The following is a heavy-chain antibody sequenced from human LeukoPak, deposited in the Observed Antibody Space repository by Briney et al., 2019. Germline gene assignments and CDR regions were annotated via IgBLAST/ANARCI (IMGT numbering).Heavy chain of an antibody. CDR1: GFTFSSYS. J-gene: IGHJ6*03. CDR3: ARESLGYCSGSTCYYFYMDF. CDR2: ISGSSGTI. V-gene: IGHV3-48*04. D-gene: IGHD2-15*01. Sequence: GGSLRLSCAASGFTFSSYSMNWVRQAPGKGLEWLSYISGSSGTIYDADSVKGRFTISRDNAKNSLYLQMNSLRAEDTAVYYCARESLGYCSGSTCYYFYMDFWGKGTTVTVSS.